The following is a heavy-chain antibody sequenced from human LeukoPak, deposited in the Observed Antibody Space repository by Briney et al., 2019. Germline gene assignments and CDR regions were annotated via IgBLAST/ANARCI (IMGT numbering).Heavy chain of an antibody. CDR1: GFTFSSYS. CDR3: ARDNNWNDVTDY. V-gene: IGHV3-21*01. CDR2: ISSSSSYI. D-gene: IGHD1-20*01. Sequence: GGSLRLTCAASGFTFSSYSMNWVRQAPGKGLEWVSSISSSSSYIYYADSVKGRFTISRDNAKNSLYLQMNSLRAEDTAVYYCARDNNWNDVTDYWGQGTLVTVSS. J-gene: IGHJ4*02.